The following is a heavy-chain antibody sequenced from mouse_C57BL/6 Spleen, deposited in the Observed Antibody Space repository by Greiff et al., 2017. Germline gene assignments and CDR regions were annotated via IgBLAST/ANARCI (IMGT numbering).Heavy chain of an antibody. J-gene: IGHJ4*01. V-gene: IGHV1-22*01. CDR1: GYTFTDYN. D-gene: IGHD2-4*01. Sequence: EVKLVESGPELVKPGASVKMSCKASGYTFTDYNMHWVKQSHGKSLEWIGYINPNNGGTSYNQKFKGKATLTVNKSSSTAYMELRSLTSEDSAVYYCARGDYDGDYYAMDYWGQGTSVTVSS. CDR2: INPNNGGT. CDR3: ARGDYDGDYYAMDY.